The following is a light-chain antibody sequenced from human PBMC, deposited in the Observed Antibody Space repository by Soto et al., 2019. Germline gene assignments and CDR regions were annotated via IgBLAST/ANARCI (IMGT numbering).Light chain of an antibody. V-gene: IGKV3-20*01. Sequence: IAWRLYRSEVSQSPGERATFVCRASRNVVSNYLAWYQQKPGQAPRLLIYGASYRATGIPARFSGSRSGTDFTLTISSLQPEDFALYYCQQYCRSPLTFGGGTKVDIK. CDR2: GAS. CDR1: RNVVSNY. CDR3: QQYCRSPLT. J-gene: IGKJ4*01.